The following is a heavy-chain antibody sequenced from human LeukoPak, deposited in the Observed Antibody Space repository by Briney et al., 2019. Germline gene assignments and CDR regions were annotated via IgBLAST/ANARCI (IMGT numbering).Heavy chain of an antibody. CDR2: IWFDGSVK. J-gene: IGHJ4*02. D-gene: IGHD3-3*01. CDR1: GFTFNTHG. V-gene: IGHV3-33*06. CDR3: AKDTAVQFLEPAF. Sequence: GGSLRLSCAASGFTFNTHGMPWVRQAPGKGLEWVAAIWFDGSVKHYSDAVKGRFTISRDNSLNTLYLQMNSLRVEDTAIYYCAKDTAVQFLEPAFWGQGTLVTVSS.